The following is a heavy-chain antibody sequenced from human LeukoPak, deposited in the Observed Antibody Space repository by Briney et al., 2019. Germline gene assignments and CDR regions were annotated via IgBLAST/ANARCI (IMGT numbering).Heavy chain of an antibody. CDR3: ARVSSKYYYDSSGYYSGYYFDY. D-gene: IGHD3-22*01. CDR2: VIPIFGTA. V-gene: IGHV1-69*13. CDR1: GGTFSSYA. J-gene: IGHJ4*02. Sequence: SVKVSCKASGGTFSSYAISWVRQAPGQGLEWMGGVIPIFGTANYAQKFQGRVTITADESTSTAYMELSSLRSEDTAVYYCARVSSKYYYDSSGYYSGYYFDYWGQGTLVTVSS.